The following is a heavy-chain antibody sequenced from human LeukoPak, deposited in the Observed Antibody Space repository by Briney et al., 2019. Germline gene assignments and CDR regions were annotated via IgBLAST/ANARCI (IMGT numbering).Heavy chain of an antibody. J-gene: IGHJ4*02. CDR2: LNEEGSEK. CDR3: ARERDGRFFDY. D-gene: IGHD5-24*01. V-gene: IGHV3-7*01. Sequence: GGSLRLSCAVSGLTLRSYWMSWVRQAPGEGLEWGANLNEEGSEKYFVDSVRGRFTISRDNAENSLHLQMDTLRTEDTAVYYCARERDGRFFDYWGQGTLVTVSS. CDR1: GLTLRSYW.